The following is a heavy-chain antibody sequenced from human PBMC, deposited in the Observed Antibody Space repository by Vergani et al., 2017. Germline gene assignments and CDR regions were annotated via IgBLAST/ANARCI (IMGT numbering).Heavy chain of an antibody. CDR1: GFNFQIYW. D-gene: IGHD2-21*01. CDR3: ADLYGDDGFSPF. J-gene: IGHJ4*02. CDR2: IKQDGSED. V-gene: IGHV3-7*03. Sequence: EVQLLESGGDLVQPGGSLRLSCEASGFNFQIYWMGWVRQTAEKGLEWVANIKQDGSEDYYVDSVKGRFTITRDNAKKFIYLQMNSLRADDTAFYYCADLYGDDGFSPFWGQGTLVTVSS.